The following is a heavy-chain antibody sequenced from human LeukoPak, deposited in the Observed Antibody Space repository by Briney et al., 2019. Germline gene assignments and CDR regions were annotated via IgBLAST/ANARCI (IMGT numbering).Heavy chain of an antibody. CDR2: ITRDGIST. CDR1: GFPFSSSW. V-gene: IGHV3-74*03. Sequence: PGGSLRLSCAASGFPFSSSWMHWVRQAPAKGLVWVSRITRDGISTTYADSVKGRLTTSRDNAKNTLYLQMDRLRGEGTDVYYCARDPGYESWSPFWGGMDVWGNGTTAIVSS. J-gene: IGHJ6*04. D-gene: IGHD3-16*01. CDR3: ARDPGYESWSPFWGGMDV.